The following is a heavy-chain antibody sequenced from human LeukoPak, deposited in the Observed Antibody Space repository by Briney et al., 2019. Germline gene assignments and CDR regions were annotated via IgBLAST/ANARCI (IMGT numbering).Heavy chain of an antibody. CDR2: ISAYNGNT. V-gene: IGHV1-18*01. Sequence: ASVKVSCKASGYTFINYVISWVRQAPGQGLEWMGWISAYNGNTNYAQKFQGRVTMTTDTSTSTVYMELRSLTSDDTAVYYCARASDLVTTWDYFDSWGQGSLVIVSS. CDR1: GYTFINYV. J-gene: IGHJ4*02. D-gene: IGHD4-17*01. CDR3: ARASDLVTTWDYFDS.